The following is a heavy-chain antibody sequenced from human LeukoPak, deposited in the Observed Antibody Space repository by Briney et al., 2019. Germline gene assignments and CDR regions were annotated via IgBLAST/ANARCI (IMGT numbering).Heavy chain of an antibody. CDR3: ARVGLARYSSGYFDY. J-gene: IGHJ4*02. CDR1: GGSFSGYY. V-gene: IGHV4-34*01. CDR2: INHSGST. Sequence: SETLSLTCAVYGGSFSGYYWGWIRQPPGKGLEWIGEINHSGSTNYNPSLKSRVTISVDTSKNQFSLKLSSVTAADTAVYYCARVGLARYSSGYFDYWGQGTLVTVSS. D-gene: IGHD3-22*01.